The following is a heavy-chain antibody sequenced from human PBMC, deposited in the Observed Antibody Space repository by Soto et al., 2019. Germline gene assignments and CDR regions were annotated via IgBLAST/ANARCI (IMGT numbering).Heavy chain of an antibody. CDR1: GYTFTHFD. Sequence: QVQLVQSGAEVRKPGASVKVSCKASGYTFTHFDINWVRQAPGHGLEWMGWMNPDSGKTAYAEKFRGRVHKAKKTFKGTAYMELTSLTSEDTGVYYCGRGPGYRCFGSVFRPWGQGTQVIVSS. CDR3: GRGPGYRCFGSVFRP. V-gene: IGHV1-8*01. J-gene: IGHJ5*01. CDR2: MNPDSGKT. D-gene: IGHD5-18*01.